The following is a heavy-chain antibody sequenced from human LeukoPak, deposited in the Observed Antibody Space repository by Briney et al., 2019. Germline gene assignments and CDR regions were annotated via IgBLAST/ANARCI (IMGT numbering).Heavy chain of an antibody. V-gene: IGHV1-69*13. J-gene: IGHJ4*02. CDR2: IIPIFGTA. Sequence: GASVKVSCEASGYTFTSYGISWVRQAPGQGLEWMGGIIPIFGTANYAQKFQGRVTITADESTSTGYMELSSLRSEDTAVYYCARSNSQHLVTCYFDYWGQGTLVTVSS. D-gene: IGHD6-13*01. CDR3: ARSNSQHLVTCYFDY. CDR1: GYTFTSYG.